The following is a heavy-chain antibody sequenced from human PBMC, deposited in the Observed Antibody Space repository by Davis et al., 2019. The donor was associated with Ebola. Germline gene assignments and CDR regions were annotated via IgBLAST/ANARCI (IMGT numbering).Heavy chain of an antibody. V-gene: IGHV4-59*08. Sequence: MPSETLSLTCTVSGGSIRGYYWSWIRQPPGRGLEWIGDIYYSGATNYNPSLESRVSISQDTSQNQLSLKVNSVTAADTALYYCAGLTIVETTGWLPAKFDLWGRGTLVTVSS. CDR1: GGSIRGYY. CDR2: IYYSGAT. D-gene: IGHD2-21*01. J-gene: IGHJ2*01. CDR3: AGLTIVETTGWLPAKFDL.